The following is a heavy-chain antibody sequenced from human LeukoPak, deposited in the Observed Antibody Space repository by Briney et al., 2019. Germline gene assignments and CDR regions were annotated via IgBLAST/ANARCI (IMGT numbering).Heavy chain of an antibody. CDR3: ARERRFGELYKYFDY. V-gene: IGHV3-48*01. CDR2: ISSSSSTI. D-gene: IGHD3-10*01. Sequence: GGSLGLSCAASGFTFSSYSMNWVRQVPGKGLEWVSYISSSSSTIYYADSVKGRFTISRDNAKNSLYLQMNSLRAEDTAVYYCARERRFGELYKYFDYWGQGTLVTVSS. CDR1: GFTFSSYS. J-gene: IGHJ4*02.